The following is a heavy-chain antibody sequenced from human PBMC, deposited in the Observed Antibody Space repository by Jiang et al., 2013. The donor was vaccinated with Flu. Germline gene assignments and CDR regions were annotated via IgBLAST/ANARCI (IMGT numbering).Heavy chain of an antibody. CDR2: TYYRAKWYN. CDR3: TRRGSASYYPFDY. Sequence: ATWNWVRQSPSRGLEWLGRTYYRAKWYNDYAVSVKSRISINPDTSKNQFSLQLNSVTPEDTAVYYCTRRGSASYYPFDYWGQGTLVTVSS. V-gene: IGHV6-1*01. J-gene: IGHJ4*02. D-gene: IGHD3-10*01. CDR1: AT.